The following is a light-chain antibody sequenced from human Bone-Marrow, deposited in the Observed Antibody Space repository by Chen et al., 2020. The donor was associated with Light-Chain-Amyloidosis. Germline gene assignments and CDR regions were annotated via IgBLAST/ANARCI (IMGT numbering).Light chain of an antibody. CDR2: EVS. CDR3: TSYTSSNTIL. J-gene: IGLJ2*01. V-gene: IGLV2-14*01. CDR1: SSDVGGYNY. Sequence: QSALTQPASVSGSPGQSITISCTGTSSDVGGYNYVSWYQHSPGKAPKLIIYEVSKRPSVVSNRFSGYKSGNTASLTISGLQAEDETDYYCTSYTSSNTILFGGGTKLTVL.